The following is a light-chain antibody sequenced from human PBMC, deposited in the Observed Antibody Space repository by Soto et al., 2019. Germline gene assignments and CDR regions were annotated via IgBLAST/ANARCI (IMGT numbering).Light chain of an antibody. V-gene: IGKV3-15*01. CDR3: QQYDTWPPYT. CDR2: DAS. CDR1: QSVNIK. Sequence: VLTQSPATPSVSPGETATLSCRASQSVNIKLAWYQQKSGQAPRLLISDASTRATGIPARFSGSGSGTEFTLTISSLQSEDFAVYYCQQYDTWPPYTFGQGTKLEIK. J-gene: IGKJ2*01.